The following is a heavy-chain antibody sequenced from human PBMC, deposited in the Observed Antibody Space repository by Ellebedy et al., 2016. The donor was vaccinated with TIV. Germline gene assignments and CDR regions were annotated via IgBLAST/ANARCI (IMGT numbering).Heavy chain of an antibody. CDR3: ARGHCSGGSCYSEPRYYYFYQAMDV. V-gene: IGHV4-61*02. Sequence: SETLSLXXTVSGGSISGGNDYWSWIRQPAGKGLEWIGRVYSSGRFHPNPFPASRVSMSVDTSKNQFSLRLRSVTAADTAVYYCARGHCSGGSCYSEPRYYYFYQAMDVWGKGTTVTVSS. CDR2: VYSSGRF. CDR1: GGSISGGNDY. D-gene: IGHD2-15*01. J-gene: IGHJ6*04.